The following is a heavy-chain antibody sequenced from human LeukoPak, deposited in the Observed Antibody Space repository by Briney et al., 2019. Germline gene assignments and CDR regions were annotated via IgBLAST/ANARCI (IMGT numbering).Heavy chain of an antibody. Sequence: SETLSLTCTVSGGSISSSSYYWGWIRQPPGKGLEWIGSIYYSGSTYYNPSLKSRVTISVDTSKNLSSLKLSSVTAADTAVYYRALQGYCSSTSCLNWGQGTLVTVSS. J-gene: IGHJ4*02. CDR3: ALQGYCSSTSCLN. CDR2: IYYSGST. V-gene: IGHV4-39*01. CDR1: GGSISSSSYY. D-gene: IGHD2-2*01.